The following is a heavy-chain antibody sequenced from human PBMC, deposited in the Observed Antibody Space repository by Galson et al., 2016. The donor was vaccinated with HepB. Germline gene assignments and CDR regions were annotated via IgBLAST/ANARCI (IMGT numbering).Heavy chain of an antibody. D-gene: IGHD6-19*01. V-gene: IGHV3-33*01. J-gene: IGHJ4*02. CDR1: GFTFSSYG. CDR2: IWWDGSRT. CDR3: ARDSGGEQWPFDY. Sequence: SLRLSCAASGFTFSSYGMHWVRQAPGKGLEWVAIIWWDGSRTYYADSVKGRFTISRDNSKNTLYLQMSSRRAEDTAVYFCARDSGGEQWPFDYWGQGTLVTVSS.